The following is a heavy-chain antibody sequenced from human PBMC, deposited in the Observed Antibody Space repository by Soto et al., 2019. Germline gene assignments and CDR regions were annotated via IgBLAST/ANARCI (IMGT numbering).Heavy chain of an antibody. J-gene: IGHJ4*01. CDR1: GYTFTYYW. Sequence: PGESLKISCEGSGYTFTYYWIGWVRQMPGKGLEWTGVTYPFDSDTRYSPSFQGRVTISAVQSTNTAYLELSRLQASDTAIYYCGIHYRGATKGIDYWGQGNLVTVSS. D-gene: IGHD1-26*01. V-gene: IGHV5-51*01. CDR2: TYPFDSDT. CDR3: GIHYRGATKGIDY.